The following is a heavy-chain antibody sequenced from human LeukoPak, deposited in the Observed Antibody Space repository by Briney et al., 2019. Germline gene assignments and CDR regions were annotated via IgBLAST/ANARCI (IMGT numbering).Heavy chain of an antibody. Sequence: GGSLRLSCAASGFTFSTYAMRWVRQAPGKGLEYVSVISSNGGSTYYANSVKGRFTIYRDNSKNTQYLQMGSLRAEDMAVYYCARDFSGSYDYWGQGTLVTVSS. CDR2: ISSNGGST. D-gene: IGHD1-26*01. J-gene: IGHJ4*02. CDR1: GFTFSTYA. CDR3: ARDFSGSYDY. V-gene: IGHV3-64*01.